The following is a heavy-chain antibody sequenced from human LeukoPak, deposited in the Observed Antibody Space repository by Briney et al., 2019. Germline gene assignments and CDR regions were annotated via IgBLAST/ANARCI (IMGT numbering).Heavy chain of an antibody. CDR2: ISAYNGNT. CDR1: GYTFTSYG. CDR3: ARQTMYCSGGSCYGFDP. Sequence: ASVNVSCTASGYTFTSYGISWVRQAPGQGLEWMGWISAYNGNTNYAQKLQGRVTMTTDTSTSTAYMELRSLRSDDTAVYYCARQTMYCSGGSCYGFDPWGQGTLVTVSS. V-gene: IGHV1-18*01. D-gene: IGHD2-15*01. J-gene: IGHJ5*02.